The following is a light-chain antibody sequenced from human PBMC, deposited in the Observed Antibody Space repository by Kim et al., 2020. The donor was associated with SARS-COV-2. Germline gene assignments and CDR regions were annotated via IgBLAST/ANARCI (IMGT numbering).Light chain of an antibody. Sequence: GDRVTMTWRASQDIKNKLVWFQQKTGKAPRSLIYAASSLQSGVPSKCSGSGSGTDFTLTISSLQPEDFATYYCQQYQSYPVTFGQGTRLEIK. CDR1: QDIKNK. CDR2: AAS. CDR3: QQYQSYPVT. J-gene: IGKJ5*01. V-gene: IGKV1-16*02.